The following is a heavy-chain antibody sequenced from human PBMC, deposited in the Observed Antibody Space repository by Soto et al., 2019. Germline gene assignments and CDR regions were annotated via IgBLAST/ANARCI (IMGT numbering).Heavy chain of an antibody. J-gene: IGHJ6*02. CDR2: ISYDGSNK. D-gene: IGHD3-22*01. Sequence: GGSLRLSCAASGFTFSSYAMHWVRQAPGKGLEWVAVISYDGSNKYYADSVKGRFTISRDNSKNTLYLQMNSLRAEDTAVYYCARVAGRFISTACELYGMDFWGQGTTVTVSS. CDR1: GFTFSSYA. V-gene: IGHV3-30-3*01. CDR3: ARVAGRFISTACELYGMDF.